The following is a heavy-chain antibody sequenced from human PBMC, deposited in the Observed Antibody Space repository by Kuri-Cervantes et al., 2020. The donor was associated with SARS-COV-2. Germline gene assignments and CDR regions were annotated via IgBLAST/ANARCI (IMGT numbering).Heavy chain of an antibody. Sequence: GGSLRLSCAASGFTFSSYSMNWVRQAPGKGLEWVSNIGSSISTIYHADSVKGRFTISRDNAKNTLYLQMNSLRAEDTAVYYCARAYSSSYVLYFDYWGQGTLVTVSS. J-gene: IGHJ4*02. D-gene: IGHD6-13*01. CDR1: GFTFSSYS. V-gene: IGHV3-48*04. CDR2: IGSSISTI. CDR3: ARAYSSSYVLYFDY.